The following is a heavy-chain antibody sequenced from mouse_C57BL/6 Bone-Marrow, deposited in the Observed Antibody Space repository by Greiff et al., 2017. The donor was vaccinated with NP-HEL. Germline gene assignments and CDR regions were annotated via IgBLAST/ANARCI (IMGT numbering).Heavy chain of an antibody. Sequence: VQLQQPGAELMKPGASVKLSCKASGYTFTGYWMEWVKQRPGHGLEWIGQILPSGGRTHSNEKFKGKATFTVDTSSNTAYMQLSSLTTENSAVYDCARSDDGYYDYWYFDVWGTGTTVTVSS. V-gene: IGHV1-9*01. CDR1: GYTFTGYW. CDR2: ILPSGGRT. D-gene: IGHD2-3*01. J-gene: IGHJ1*03. CDR3: ARSDDGYYDYWYFDV.